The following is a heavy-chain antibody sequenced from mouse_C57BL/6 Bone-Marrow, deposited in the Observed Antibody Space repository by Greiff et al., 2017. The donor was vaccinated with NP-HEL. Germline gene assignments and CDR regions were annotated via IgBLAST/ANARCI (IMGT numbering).Heavy chain of an antibody. V-gene: IGHV1-69*01. CDR3: ARDDGYYVAY. CDR1: GYTFTSYW. Sequence: QVQLQQPGAELVMPGASVKLSCKASGYTFTSYWMHWVKQRPGQGLEWIGEIDPSDSYTNYNQKFKGKSTLTVDKSSSTAYMQLSSLTSEDSAVYYCARDDGYYVAYWGQGTRVTVSA. D-gene: IGHD2-3*01. CDR2: IDPSDSYT. J-gene: IGHJ3*01.